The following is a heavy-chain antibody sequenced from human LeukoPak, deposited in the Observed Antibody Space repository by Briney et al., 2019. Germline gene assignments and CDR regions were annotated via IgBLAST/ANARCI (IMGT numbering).Heavy chain of an antibody. CDR2: INPNSGDT. J-gene: IGHJ6*03. CDR3: ARFYSGYGNYYYYMDV. V-gene: IGHV1-2*02. CDR1: GYIFTGYY. D-gene: IGHD5-12*01. Sequence: GASVKVSCKASGYIFTGYYMHWVRQAPGQGLEWMGWINPNSGDTNYAQKFQGRVTMTRDTSISTAYMELSRLRSDDTAVYYCARFYSGYGNYYYYMDVWGKGTTVTVSS.